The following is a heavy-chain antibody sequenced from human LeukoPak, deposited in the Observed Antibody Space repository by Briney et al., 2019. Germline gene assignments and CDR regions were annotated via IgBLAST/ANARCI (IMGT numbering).Heavy chain of an antibody. CDR3: ARCPIVVVPAAIGGGFQDSFDP. Sequence: SVKVSCKASGGTFSSYAISWVRQAPGQGLEWMGGIIPIFGTANYAQKFQGRVTITADESTSTAYMELSSLRSEDTAVYYCARCPIVVVPAAIGGGFQDSFDPWGQGTLVTVSS. J-gene: IGHJ5*02. D-gene: IGHD2-2*01. CDR1: GGTFSSYA. V-gene: IGHV1-69*01. CDR2: IIPIFGTA.